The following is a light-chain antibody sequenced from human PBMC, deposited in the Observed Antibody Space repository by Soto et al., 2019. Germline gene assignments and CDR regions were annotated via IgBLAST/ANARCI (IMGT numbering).Light chain of an antibody. J-gene: IGLJ2*01. CDR3: SADAGNNNPVI. Sequence: QSVLTQPPSASGSPGQSVTISCTGTSSDVGGHNFVSWYQQHPGKAPKFLIYEVTKRPSGVPDRFSGSKSGITASLTVSGLQADDEAYYYCSADAGNNNPVIFGGGTKVPVL. V-gene: IGLV2-8*01. CDR1: SSDVGGHNF. CDR2: EVT.